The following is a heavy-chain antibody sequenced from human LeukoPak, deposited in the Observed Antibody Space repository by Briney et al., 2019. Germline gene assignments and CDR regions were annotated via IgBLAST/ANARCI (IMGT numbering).Heavy chain of an antibody. J-gene: IGHJ5*02. CDR1: GGSISRSY. D-gene: IGHD3-10*01. CDR3: ARLKERKIRGDGCFDP. V-gene: IGHV4-59*08. CDR2: IYSSGST. Sequence: SETLSLTCTVSGGSISRSYWSWIRQPPGKGLEWIGYIYSSGSTDYNPSLKSRVTISVDTSRNQFSLKVTSVTAADTALYYCARLKERKIRGDGCFDPWGQGTQVTVSS.